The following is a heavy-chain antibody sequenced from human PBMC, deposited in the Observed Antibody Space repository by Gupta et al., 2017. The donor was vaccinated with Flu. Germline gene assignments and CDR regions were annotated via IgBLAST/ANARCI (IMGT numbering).Heavy chain of an antibody. D-gene: IGHD3-16*01. CDR3: ARGGKLIFGGEYFYHYMDV. V-gene: IGHV1-69*01. CDR2: ISPTATSR. Sequence: GLSWVRQAPGQGLEWIGGISPTATSRNYPQKFLARLTVSADASTNTAYMELRDLTSEDTAVYFCARGGKLIFGGEYFYHYMDVWGNGTTVTVSS. J-gene: IGHJ6*03. CDR1: G.